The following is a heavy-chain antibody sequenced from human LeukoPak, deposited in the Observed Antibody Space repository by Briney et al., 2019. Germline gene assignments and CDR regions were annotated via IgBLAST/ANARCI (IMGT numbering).Heavy chain of an antibody. CDR1: GYTFTSYG. CDR2: ISAYNGNT. V-gene: IGHV1-18*01. D-gene: IGHD3-22*01. Sequence: ASVKVSCKASGYTFTSYGISWVRQAPGQGLEWMGWISAYNGNTNYAQKLQGRVTMTTDTSTSTAYMELRSLRSDDTAVYYCARDSIISYYYDSNGSDYWGQGTLVTVSS. J-gene: IGHJ4*02. CDR3: ARDSIISYYYDSNGSDY.